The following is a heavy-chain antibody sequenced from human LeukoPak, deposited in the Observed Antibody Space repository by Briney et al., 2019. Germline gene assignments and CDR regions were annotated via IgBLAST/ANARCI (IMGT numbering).Heavy chain of an antibody. CDR2: TKQDGSEK. Sequence: GGSLRLSCAASGFTFSSYWMRWVRQAPGKGLEWVASTKQDGSEKYYVDSVKGRFTISRDNAKKSLYLQMNSLRVEDTAVYYCARPNHDPSDIWGQGTMVTVSS. J-gene: IGHJ3*02. D-gene: IGHD1-14*01. V-gene: IGHV3-7*01. CDR1: GFTFSSYW. CDR3: ARPNHDPSDI.